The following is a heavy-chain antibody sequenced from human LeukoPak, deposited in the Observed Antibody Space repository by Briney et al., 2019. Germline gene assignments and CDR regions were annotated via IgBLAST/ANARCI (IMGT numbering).Heavy chain of an antibody. CDR2: ISSSSSYI. CDR1: GFTFSSYS. Sequence: PGGSLRLSCAASGFTFSSYSMNWVRQAPGKGLEWVSSISSSSSYIYYADSVKGRFTISRDNAKNSLYLQMSSLRAEDTAVYYCARVEVVTGLEEYFDLWGRGTLVTVSS. J-gene: IGHJ2*01. CDR3: ARVEVVTGLEEYFDL. D-gene: IGHD2-15*01. V-gene: IGHV3-21*01.